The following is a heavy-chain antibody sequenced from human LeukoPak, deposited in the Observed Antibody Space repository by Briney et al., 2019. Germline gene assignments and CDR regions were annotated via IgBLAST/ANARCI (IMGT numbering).Heavy chain of an antibody. CDR3: ARDSQGSGWYFDL. Sequence: GRSLRLSCAASGFTFSRYGMHWVRQAPGKGLEWVAVIWYDGSNKYYADSVKGRFTISRDNSKNTLYLQMNSLRVEDTAVYYCARDSQGSGWYFDLWGRGTLVTVSS. D-gene: IGHD3-10*01. CDR1: GFTFSRYG. CDR2: IWYDGSNK. V-gene: IGHV3-33*01. J-gene: IGHJ2*01.